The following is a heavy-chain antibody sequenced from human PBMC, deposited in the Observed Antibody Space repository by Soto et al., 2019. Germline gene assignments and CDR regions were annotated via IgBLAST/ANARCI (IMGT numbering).Heavy chain of an antibody. V-gene: IGHV2-5*02. CDR1: GFSLSTSGVG. CDR3: AHHSPTFGVSGQDSSGWGFDY. CDR2: IYWDADK. J-gene: IGHJ4*02. D-gene: IGHD6-19*01. Sequence: QIPLKESGPTLVKPTQTLTLTCTFSGFSLSTSGVGVGWIRQPPRKALEWLALIYWDADKRYSPSLKSRLTITTDTFKNQVVLTMNNMDPVDEATYYSAHHSPTFGVSGQDSSGWGFDYWGRGTLVTVTS.